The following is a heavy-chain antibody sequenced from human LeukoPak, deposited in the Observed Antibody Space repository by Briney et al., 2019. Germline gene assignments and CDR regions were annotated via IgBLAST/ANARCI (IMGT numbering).Heavy chain of an antibody. V-gene: IGHV3-49*03. J-gene: IGHJ5*02. D-gene: IGHD1-1*01. CDR3: IRHRHNFNWFDP. Sequence: GGSLRLSCTASGFTFGDYFMNWFRQAPGKWLEWVGFIRSQAHGGTTEYAASVKGRFTISRDDSKSIAYLQMNSLKTDDTALYYCIRHRHNFNWFDPWGQGTLVTVSS. CDR2: IRSQAHGGTT. CDR1: GFTFGDYF.